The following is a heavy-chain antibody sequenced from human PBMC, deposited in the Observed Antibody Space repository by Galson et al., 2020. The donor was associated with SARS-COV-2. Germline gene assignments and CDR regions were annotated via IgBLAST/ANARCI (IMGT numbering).Heavy chain of an antibody. D-gene: IGHD6-13*01. CDR1: GITFSSHN. V-gene: IGHV3-48*02. CDR3: SRCLSSSWPFSAF. Sequence: ESLKISCAASGITFSSHNMNWVRQAPGKGPEWVSFNTSSSTTYYADSVKGRFTISRDNAKNSLYLQMSGLRDDDTALYYCSRCLSSSWPFSAFWGQGALVTVSS. CDR2: NTSSSTT. J-gene: IGHJ4*02.